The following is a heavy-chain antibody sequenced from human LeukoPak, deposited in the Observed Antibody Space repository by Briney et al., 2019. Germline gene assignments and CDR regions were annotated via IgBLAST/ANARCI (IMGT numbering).Heavy chain of an antibody. CDR2: INHSGST. J-gene: IGHJ4*02. CDR3: ARLRDIVVVPAAIKGFDY. Sequence: SETLSLTCAVSGGSIRSNSYYWGWIRQPPGKGLEWIGEINHSGSTNYNPSLKSRVTISVDTSKNQFSLKLSSVTAADTAVYYCARLRDIVVVPAAIKGFDYWGQGTLVTVSS. V-gene: IGHV4-39*07. D-gene: IGHD2-2*02. CDR1: GGSIRSNSYY.